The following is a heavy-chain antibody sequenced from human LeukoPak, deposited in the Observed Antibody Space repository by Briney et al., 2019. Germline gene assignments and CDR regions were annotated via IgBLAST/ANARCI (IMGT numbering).Heavy chain of an antibody. V-gene: IGHV1-2*02. D-gene: IGHD5-12*01. CDR2: INPNSGAT. J-gene: IGHJ4*02. Sequence: GASVKVSRKAFGYTFTASYMNWVRQAPGQGLEWMGWINPNSGATHYAQKLLGSVTMTTDTSISTDYMELSSLRSDDTAVYYCARAPGEYSGYDRPFDYWGQGTLVTVSS. CDR1: GYTFTASY. CDR3: ARAPGEYSGYDRPFDY.